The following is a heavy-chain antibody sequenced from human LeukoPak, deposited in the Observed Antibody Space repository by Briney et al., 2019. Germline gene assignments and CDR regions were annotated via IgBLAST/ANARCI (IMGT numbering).Heavy chain of an antibody. CDR3: ARLPGIAAARTFYYGMDV. V-gene: IGHV4-59*08. CDR1: GGSISSYY. J-gene: IGHJ6*02. Sequence: SETLSLTCTVSGGSISSYYWSWIRQPPGKGLEWIGYIYYSGSTNYNPSLKIRVTISVDTSKNQFSLKLSAVTAAHTAVYYCARLPGIAAARTFYYGMDVWGQGTTVTVSS. CDR2: IYYSGST. D-gene: IGHD6-13*01.